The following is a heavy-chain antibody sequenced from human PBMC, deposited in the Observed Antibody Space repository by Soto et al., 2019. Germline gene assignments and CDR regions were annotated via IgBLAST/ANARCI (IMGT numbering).Heavy chain of an antibody. D-gene: IGHD2-15*01. CDR2: IYYSGSA. V-gene: IGHV4-59*01. CDR1: GGSISNYY. Sequence: QVQLQESGPGLVKPSETLSLTCTVSGGSISNYYWSWIRQPPGKGLEWIGYIYYSGSAKYNPSLTSRVTISVDTSKHQFSLTLSSVPAADTAVYYCARAGAATLSDFWGQGTLVTVSS. J-gene: IGHJ4*02. CDR3: ARAGAATLSDF.